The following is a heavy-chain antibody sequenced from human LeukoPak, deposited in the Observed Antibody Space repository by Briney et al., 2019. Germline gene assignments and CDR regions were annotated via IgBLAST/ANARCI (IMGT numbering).Heavy chain of an antibody. V-gene: IGHV1-18*01. CDR1: GYTFTTYD. CDR3: ARGKKYLAFDY. J-gene: IGHJ4*02. Sequence: ASVKVSCKASGYTFTTYDIGWVRQAPGQGLEWLGWISTNNGNTNYIQKLRCRVTMTTDTSTSTAHLEVRSLTSDDTAVYYCARGKKYLAFDYWGLGTLITVSS. D-gene: IGHD5-12*01. CDR2: ISTNNGNT.